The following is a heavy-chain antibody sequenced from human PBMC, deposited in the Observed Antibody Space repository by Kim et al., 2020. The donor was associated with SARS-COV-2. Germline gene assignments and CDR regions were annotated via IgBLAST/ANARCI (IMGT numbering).Heavy chain of an antibody. V-gene: IGHV4-34*01. CDR3: ARGSPNYGSPPPYGMDV. Sequence: SETLSLTCAVYGGSFSGYYWSWIRQPPGKGLEWIGEINHSGSTNYNPSLKSRVTISVDTSKNQFSLKLSSVTAADTAVYYCARGSPNYGSPPPYGMDVWGPGTTVTVSS. J-gene: IGHJ6*02. D-gene: IGHD4-17*01. CDR1: GGSFSGYY. CDR2: INHSGST.